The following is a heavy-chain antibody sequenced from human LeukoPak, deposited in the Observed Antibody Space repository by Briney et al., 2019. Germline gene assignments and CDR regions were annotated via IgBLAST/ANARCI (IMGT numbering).Heavy chain of an antibody. V-gene: IGHV3-48*01. CDR1: GFTFSTYS. Sequence: GGSLRLSCAASGFTFSTYSMNWVRQAPGKGLEWVSYISSSGSTIYYAGSVKGRFTISRDNAKNSLYLQMNSLRAEDTAVYYCAKAGGSGSYYHFDYWGQGTLVTVSS. J-gene: IGHJ4*02. CDR3: AKAGGSGSYYHFDY. CDR2: ISSSGSTI. D-gene: IGHD3-10*01.